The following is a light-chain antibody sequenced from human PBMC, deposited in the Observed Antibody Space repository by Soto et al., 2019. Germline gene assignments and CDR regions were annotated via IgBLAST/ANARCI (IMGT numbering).Light chain of an antibody. J-gene: IGKJ4*01. CDR1: QGINSY. Sequence: IQLTQSPSSLSASVGDRFTITCRASQGINSYLAWYQQKPGKXPQXXIYEASILQSGVPSRFSGSGSGTDLTITISSLQAEDGETYDCQQTRSYPSTFGGGTKVDIK. CDR2: EAS. CDR3: QQTRSYPST. V-gene: IGKV1-9*01.